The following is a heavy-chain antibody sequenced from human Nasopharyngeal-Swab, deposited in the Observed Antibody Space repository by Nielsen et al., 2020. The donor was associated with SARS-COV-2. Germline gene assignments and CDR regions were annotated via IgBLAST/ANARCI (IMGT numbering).Heavy chain of an antibody. CDR2: ISKDGSTK. J-gene: IGHJ4*02. D-gene: IGHD2-15*01. Sequence: GESLKISCAASGFIFSSYGIHWVRQAPGKGLEWVAVISKDGSTKYYADSVKGRFTISRDNSKNTVFLQMNSLRAEDTAVYYCARDQDNALYDWGQGTLVTVSS. CDR3: ARDQDNALYD. CDR1: GFIFSSYG. V-gene: IGHV3-30*03.